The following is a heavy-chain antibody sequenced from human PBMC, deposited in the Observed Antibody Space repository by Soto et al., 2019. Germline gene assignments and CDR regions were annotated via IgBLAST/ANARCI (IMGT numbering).Heavy chain of an antibody. CDR1: GFIFTSYS. Sequence: EVQLVESGGGLVQRGGSLRLSCAASGFIFTSYSMVWVRQAPGKGLEWVSSISSRSDSIYYADLVKGRFTISRDNAQNSLYLQMNSLTSEDTAVYYCARDRSADRFVQYFQHWGPGTLVTVSS. J-gene: IGHJ1*01. CDR3: ARDRSADRFVQYFQH. CDR2: ISSRSDSI. D-gene: IGHD6-19*01. V-gene: IGHV3-21*01.